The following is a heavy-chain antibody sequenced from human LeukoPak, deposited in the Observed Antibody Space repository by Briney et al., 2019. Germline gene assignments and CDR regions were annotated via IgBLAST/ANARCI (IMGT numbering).Heavy chain of an antibody. V-gene: IGHV3-33*01. CDR2: IWYDGSNE. CDR1: GFTFSRYG. J-gene: IGHJ3*02. CDR3: VRNTVTDDGFGI. D-gene: IGHD4-17*01. Sequence: GRSLRLSCAASGFTFSRYGMHWVRQAPGKGLEWVTVIWYDGSNENYADFVKGRFTISRDNSKNTLYLQMNSLRAEDTAVYYCVRNTVTDDGFGIWGQGTMVTVSP.